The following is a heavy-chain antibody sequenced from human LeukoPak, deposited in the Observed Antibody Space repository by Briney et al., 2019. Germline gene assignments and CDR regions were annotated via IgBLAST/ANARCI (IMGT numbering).Heavy chain of an antibody. D-gene: IGHD3-9*01. Sequence: GGSLRLSCVASGFTFSSYWMHRVRQDPRKGLVWVSRINGDGRNINYADSVRGRFTISRDNAKNTLYLQMNTRRVEDTAVYYCTRDLMDYDVSTGLHHYYMDVWGQGTTVTVSS. V-gene: IGHV3-74*01. CDR2: INGDGRNI. CDR3: TRDLMDYDVSTGLHHYYMDV. CDR1: GFTFSSYW. J-gene: IGHJ6*02.